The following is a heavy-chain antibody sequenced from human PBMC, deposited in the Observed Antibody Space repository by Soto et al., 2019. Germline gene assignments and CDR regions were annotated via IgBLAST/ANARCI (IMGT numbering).Heavy chain of an antibody. V-gene: IGHV5-51*01. D-gene: IGHD3-3*01. J-gene: IGHJ4*02. CDR3: ARGGVSTRTFDY. CDR2: IYPSDSDT. Sequence: PGESLKISCKGSGYNFAGYWIAWVRQMPGKGLELMGIIYPSDSDTRYSPSVQGQVTISADKSISSAYLQWSSLRASDTAMYYCARGGVSTRTFDYWGQGTPVTVSA. CDR1: GYNFAGYW.